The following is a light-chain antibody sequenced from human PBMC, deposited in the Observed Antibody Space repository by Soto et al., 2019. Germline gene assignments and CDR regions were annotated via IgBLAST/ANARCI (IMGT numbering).Light chain of an antibody. CDR3: LQDYNYPRT. Sequence: AIQMTQSPSSLSASVGASVTITCRASQGIRNDLGCYQQKPGKAPNLLIYSASNLESGVPSRFSGSGSGTDFTLTISSLQPEDVATYYCLQDYNYPRTFGQGTKVEIK. V-gene: IGKV1-6*01. CDR2: SAS. CDR1: QGIRND. J-gene: IGKJ1*01.